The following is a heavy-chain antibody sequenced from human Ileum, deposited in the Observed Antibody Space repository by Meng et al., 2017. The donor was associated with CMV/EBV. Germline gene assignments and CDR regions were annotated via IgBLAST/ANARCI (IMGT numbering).Heavy chain of an antibody. V-gene: IGHV4-61*02. CDR3: TSEPPGE. CDR2: IYTNGRA. CDR1: GGSVNRGNYY. D-gene: IGHD1-14*01. J-gene: IGHJ4*02. Sequence: LLQQWGPGMVKPSQTLSLPCVVSGGSVNRGNYYWGWVRQPAGKGLEWIGRIYTNGRAGYNPSLKSRVTISMDTSDNQFSLTLNSVTAADTAVYYCTSEPPGEWGRGTLVTVSS.